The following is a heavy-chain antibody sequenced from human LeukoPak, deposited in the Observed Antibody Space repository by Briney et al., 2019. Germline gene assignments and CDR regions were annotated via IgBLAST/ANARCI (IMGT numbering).Heavy chain of an antibody. Sequence: ASVKVSCKASGYTFTGYYMHWVRQAPGQGLEWMGWINPNSGGTSYAQKFQGRVTMTRDTSISTAYMELSRLRSDDTAVYYCARTDNIAAALTFDIWGQGTMVTVSS. D-gene: IGHD6-13*01. CDR2: INPNSGGT. V-gene: IGHV1-2*02. CDR1: GYTFTGYY. CDR3: ARTDNIAAALTFDI. J-gene: IGHJ3*02.